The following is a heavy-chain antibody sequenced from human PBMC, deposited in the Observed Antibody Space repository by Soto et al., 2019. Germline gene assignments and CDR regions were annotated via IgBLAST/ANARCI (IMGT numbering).Heavy chain of an antibody. CDR1: CYTFTRSG. V-gene: IGHV1-18*01. Sequence: QVQLLQSGAEVKKPGASVRVSCKTSCYTFTRSGVSWVRQAPGKGLEWMGWISGYNGNTKEAHKFEGRVILTTDTAANTAHMELRSLTSNDTAVYYCARGSAYSTPWSFDSWGQGTLVTVSS. CDR3: ARGSAYSTPWSFDS. CDR2: ISGYNGNT. J-gene: IGHJ4*02. D-gene: IGHD2-8*01.